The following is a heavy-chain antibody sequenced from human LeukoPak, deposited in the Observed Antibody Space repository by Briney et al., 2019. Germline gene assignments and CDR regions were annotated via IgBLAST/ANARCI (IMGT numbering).Heavy chain of an antibody. D-gene: IGHD6-19*01. CDR3: ASSISSGWPPSVDY. CDR1: GGTFSSYA. CDR2: IIPILGTA. J-gene: IGHJ4*02. Sequence: SVKVSCKASGGTFSSYAISWVRQAPGQGLEWMGRIIPILGTANYAQKFQGGATITADKSTSTAYMELSSLRSEDTAVYYCASSISSGWPPSVDYWGQGTLVTVSS. V-gene: IGHV1-69*04.